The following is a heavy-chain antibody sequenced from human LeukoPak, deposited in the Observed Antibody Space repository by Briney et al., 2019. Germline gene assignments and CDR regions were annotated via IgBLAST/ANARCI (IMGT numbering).Heavy chain of an antibody. V-gene: IGHV3-30*02. Sequence: GGSLRLSCRASGFTFSTYGMHWVRQAPGKGLEWVAFIRYDGNNKNYADSVKGRFTISRDNSKNTLYLQMNSLRAEDTAVYHCAKDPGMDLYYYYLDVWGKGTTVTVSS. CDR3: AKDPGMDLYYYYLDV. D-gene: IGHD5-18*01. CDR2: IRYDGNNK. J-gene: IGHJ6*03. CDR1: GFTFSTYG.